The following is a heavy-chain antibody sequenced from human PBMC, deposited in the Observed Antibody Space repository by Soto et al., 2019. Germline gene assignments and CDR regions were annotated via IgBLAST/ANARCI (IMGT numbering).Heavy chain of an antibody. CDR2: IFSSGST. V-gene: IGHV4-4*07. Sequence: PSETLSLTCTVSGGSITDYSWVWIRQPAGKGLEWIGRIFSSGSTNYNPSLKGRITMSLDTSKNQFSLKLNSATATDTAVYFCARDQGVVVTADNWFDPWGQGILGTV. J-gene: IGHJ5*02. CDR3: ARDQGVVVTADNWFDP. D-gene: IGHD2-21*02. CDR1: GGSITDYS.